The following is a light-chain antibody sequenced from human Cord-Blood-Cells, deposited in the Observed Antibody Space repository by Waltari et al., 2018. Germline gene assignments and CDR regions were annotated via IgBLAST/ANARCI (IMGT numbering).Light chain of an antibody. CDR2: AAS. CDR1: QGISSY. CDR3: QQYYSYLLT. Sequence: AIRMTQSPSSLSASTGDRVTITCRASQGISSYLAWYQQKPGKAPKLLLYAASTLQSGVPSRFSGSGSGTDFTLTISCLQSEDFATYYCQQYYSYLLTFGGGTKVEIK. J-gene: IGKJ4*01. V-gene: IGKV1-8*01.